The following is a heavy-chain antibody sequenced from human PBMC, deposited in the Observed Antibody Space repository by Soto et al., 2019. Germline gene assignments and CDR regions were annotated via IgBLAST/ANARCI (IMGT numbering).Heavy chain of an antibody. CDR2: IYHSGST. CDR1: GYSISSGYY. CDR3: GVVPAATGDY. V-gene: IGHV4-38-2*01. D-gene: IGHD2-2*01. Sequence: SETLSLTCAVSGYSISSGYYWGWIRQPPGKGLEWIGSIYHSGSTYYNPSLKSRVTISVDTSKNQFSLKLSSVTAADTAVYYCGVVPAATGDYWGQGTRVTVSS. J-gene: IGHJ4*02.